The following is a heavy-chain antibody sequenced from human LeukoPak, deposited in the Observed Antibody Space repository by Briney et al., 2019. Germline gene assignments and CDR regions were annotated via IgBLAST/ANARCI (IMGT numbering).Heavy chain of an antibody. V-gene: IGHV4-39*07. CDR2: IYYSGST. D-gene: IGHD3-10*01. J-gene: IGHJ4*02. CDR1: GGSISSRDYY. CDR3: ARGPLVRYFDY. Sequence: SETLSLTCTVSGGSISSRDYYWGWIRQPPGKGLEWIGSIYYSGSTYYNPSLKSRVTISVDTSKNQFSLKLSSVTAADTAVYYCARGPLVRYFDYWGQGTLVTVSS.